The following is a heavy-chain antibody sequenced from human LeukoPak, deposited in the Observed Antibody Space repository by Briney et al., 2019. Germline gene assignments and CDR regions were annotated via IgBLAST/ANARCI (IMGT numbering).Heavy chain of an antibody. CDR2: IWSDGSDK. Sequence: GGSLRLSCAASGFTFSHYGMHWVRQTPGAGLEWVAVIWSDGSDKYYAKSVKGRFTISRDNSKNSLFLQMNSLRAEDTAVYYCAKEAQRGFDYSNSLQKWGQGILVTVSS. V-gene: IGHV3-33*06. J-gene: IGHJ4*02. D-gene: IGHD4-11*01. CDR3: AKEAQRGFDYSNSLQK. CDR1: GFTFSHYG.